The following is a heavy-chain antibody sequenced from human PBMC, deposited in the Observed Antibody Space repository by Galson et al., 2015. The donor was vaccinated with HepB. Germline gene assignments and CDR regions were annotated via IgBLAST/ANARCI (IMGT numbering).Heavy chain of an antibody. CDR2: DDDK. CDR3: ARILSGDWSQFDY. V-gene: IGHV2-70*04. Sequence: DDDKFYSTSLKTRLTISKDTSKNQVVLTMTNMDPVDTATYYCARILSGDWSQFDYWGQGTLVTVPS. J-gene: IGHJ4*02. D-gene: IGHD2-21*02.